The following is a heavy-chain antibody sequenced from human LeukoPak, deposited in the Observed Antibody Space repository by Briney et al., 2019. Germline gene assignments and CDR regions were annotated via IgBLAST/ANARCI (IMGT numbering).Heavy chain of an antibody. CDR1: GGSISSSN. D-gene: IGHD6-6*01. CDR3: AKAGSLDIAARQNY. V-gene: IGHV3-23*01. CDR2: ISGGDGTT. Sequence: ETLSLTCAVSGGSISSSNWWSWVRQPPGKGLEWVSGISGGDGTTFYADSVKGRFTISRGNSKNTLYLQMNSLRAEDTAVYYCAKAGSLDIAARQNYWGQGTLVTVSS. J-gene: IGHJ4*02.